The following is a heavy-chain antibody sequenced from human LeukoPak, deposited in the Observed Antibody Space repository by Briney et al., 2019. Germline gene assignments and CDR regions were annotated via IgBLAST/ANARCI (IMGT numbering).Heavy chain of an antibody. CDR3: ARVVGVTSWLDP. CDR2: IYYSGNT. V-gene: IGHV4-39*01. CDR1: GGSITSSSYY. J-gene: IGHJ5*02. Sequence: SETLSLTCTVSGGSITSSSYYWGWIRQPPGKGLEWIGSIYYSGNTYYNPSLKSRVTISVDTSKNQFSLKLSSVTAADTAVYYCARVVGVTSWLDPWGQGTLVTVSS. D-gene: IGHD1-26*01.